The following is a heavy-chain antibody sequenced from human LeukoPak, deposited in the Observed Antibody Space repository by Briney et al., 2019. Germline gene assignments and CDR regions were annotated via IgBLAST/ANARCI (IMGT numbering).Heavy chain of an antibody. CDR2: ISDDGRNK. Sequence: GGSLRLSCAASGFTFDDYGMHYVRQAPGKGLEWVAVISDDGRNKKYADSVRGRFTISRDDSNNTLYLQMNSLRAEDTGVYYCAKDRETTASGTFDYWGQGTLVTVSS. J-gene: IGHJ4*02. CDR3: AKDRETTASGTFDY. V-gene: IGHV3-30*18. D-gene: IGHD1-1*01. CDR1: GFTFDDYG.